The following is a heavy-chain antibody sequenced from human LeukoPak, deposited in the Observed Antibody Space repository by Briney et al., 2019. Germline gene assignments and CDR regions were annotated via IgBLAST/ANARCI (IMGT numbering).Heavy chain of an antibody. V-gene: IGHV3-23*01. CDR1: GFTFSSSA. D-gene: IGHD2-15*01. CDR2: ISNNGGYT. J-gene: IGHJ4*02. CDR3: AKQLGYCSDGSCYFSY. Sequence: GGSLRLSCAASGFTFSSSAMSWVRQAPGKGLEWVSAISNNGGYTYYADSVQGRFTISRDNSKSTPCLQMNSLRAEDTAVYYCAKQLGYCSDGSCYFSYWGQGTLVTVSP.